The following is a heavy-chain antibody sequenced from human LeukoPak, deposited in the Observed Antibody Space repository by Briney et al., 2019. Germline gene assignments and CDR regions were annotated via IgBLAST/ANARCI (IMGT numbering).Heavy chain of an antibody. Sequence: PGGSLRLSCAASGFTFSNHWMAWVRQTPGRGPEWVANIDEGGDVKSYAESVKGRFSVSRDNGRTSLYLQMNSLRAEDTAIYYCARHVPRGRSDFDCWGQGVLVTVS. D-gene: IGHD5-12*01. J-gene: IGHJ4*02. CDR1: GFTFSNHW. CDR3: ARHVPRGRSDFDC. CDR2: IDEGGDVK. V-gene: IGHV3-7*01.